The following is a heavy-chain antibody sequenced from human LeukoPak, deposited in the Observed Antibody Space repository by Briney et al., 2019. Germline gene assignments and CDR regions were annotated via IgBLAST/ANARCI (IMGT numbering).Heavy chain of an antibody. J-gene: IGHJ5*02. V-gene: IGHV3-30*02. D-gene: IGHD2-21*01. CDR1: GFTFSSYG. CDR3: AKDRGPYVAIDNNWFDP. CDR2: MRNDGTNE. Sequence: PGGSLRLSCAASGFTFSSYGMHWVRQAPGKGLEWVAFMRNDGTNEDYGDSVKGRFSISRDNSKSTLYLQMFSLRAEDTAVYYCAKDRGPYVAIDNNWFDPWGQGTLVTVSS.